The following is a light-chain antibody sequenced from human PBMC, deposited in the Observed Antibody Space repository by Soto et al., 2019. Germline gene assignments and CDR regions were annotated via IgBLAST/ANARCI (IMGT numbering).Light chain of an antibody. CDR1: SSDVGGYNY. Sequence: QSALTQPASVSGSPGQSVTNSCTGTSSDVGGYNYVSWYQQHPGKAPKLMIYEVSNRPSGVSNRFSGSKSGNTASLTISGPWAEDEAEYYCSSYTSSSTLGVFGTGTKVTVL. CDR2: EVS. J-gene: IGLJ1*01. V-gene: IGLV2-14*01. CDR3: SSYTSSSTLGV.